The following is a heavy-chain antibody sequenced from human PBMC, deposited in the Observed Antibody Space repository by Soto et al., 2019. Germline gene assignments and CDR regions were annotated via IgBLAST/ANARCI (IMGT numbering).Heavy chain of an antibody. CDR3: ARGSSNWAYYFDF. J-gene: IGHJ4*02. CDR2: INAGNGNT. CDR1: GYTFTSYA. V-gene: IGHV1-3*01. Sequence: GASVKVSCKASGYTFTSYAMHWVRQAPGQRLEWMGWINAGNGNTKYSQKFQGRFTISRDNAKNSLYLQMNSLRDDDTAVYYCARGSSNWAYYFDFWGQGTLVTVSS. D-gene: IGHD6-13*01.